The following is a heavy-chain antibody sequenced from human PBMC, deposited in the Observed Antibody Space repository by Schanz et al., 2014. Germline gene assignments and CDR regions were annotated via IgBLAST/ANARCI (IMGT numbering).Heavy chain of an antibody. CDR1: GYTFTTYA. CDR3: ARSAGRDFWSGYYTRFDY. V-gene: IGHV1-18*01. CDR2: ISVYNHNK. Sequence: QVQVVQSGAELKKPGASVRVSCKASGYTFTTYAMSWVRQAPGQGLEWVGWISVYNHNKEYDQKFQGRVTMTTDTSTSTAYMALTDLRSDDTAVYYCARSAGRDFWSGYYTRFDYWGQGTLVTVSS. J-gene: IGHJ4*02. D-gene: IGHD3-3*01.